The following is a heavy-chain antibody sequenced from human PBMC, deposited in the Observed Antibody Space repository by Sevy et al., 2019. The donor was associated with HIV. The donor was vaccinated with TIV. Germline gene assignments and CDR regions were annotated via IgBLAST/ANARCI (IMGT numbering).Heavy chain of an antibody. J-gene: IGHJ1*01. CDR2: IIGSGGST. D-gene: IGHD3-22*01. CDR3: AKDLYYDSSVLQH. CDR1: GFTFSSYA. V-gene: IGHV3-23*01. Sequence: GGSLRLSCAASGFTFSSYAMSWVRQAPGKGLEWVSAIIGSGGSTNYADSVKGRFTISRENSKNTQYLQMNSLRAEDTDVYYCAKDLYYDSSVLQHWGQGTLVTVSS.